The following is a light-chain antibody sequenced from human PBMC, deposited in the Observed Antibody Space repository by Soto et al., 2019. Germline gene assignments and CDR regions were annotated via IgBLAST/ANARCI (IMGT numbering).Light chain of an antibody. V-gene: IGKV3D-20*02. CDR1: QSISSSY. CDR2: GAS. Sequence: EIVLTQSPATLSLSPGERATLSCRASQSISSSYLAWYQQKPGQAPRLLIYGASSRATGIPDRFSGSGSGTDFTLTISSLEPEDFAVYYCQQRNNWPPTFGQGTKVDI. CDR3: QQRNNWPPT. J-gene: IGKJ1*01.